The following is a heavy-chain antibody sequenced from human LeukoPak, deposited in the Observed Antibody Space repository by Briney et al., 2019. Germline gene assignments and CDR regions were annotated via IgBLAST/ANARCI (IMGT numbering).Heavy chain of an antibody. V-gene: IGHV1-69*13. CDR3: ARTNDYQLPHFDY. CDR2: IIPIFGTA. J-gene: IGHJ4*02. CDR1: GYTFTSYG. D-gene: IGHD2-2*01. Sequence: GASVKVSCKASGYTFTSYGISWVRQAPGQGLEWMGGIIPIFGTANYAQKFQGRVTITADESTSTAYMELSSLRSEDTAVYYCARTNDYQLPHFDYWGQGTLVTVSS.